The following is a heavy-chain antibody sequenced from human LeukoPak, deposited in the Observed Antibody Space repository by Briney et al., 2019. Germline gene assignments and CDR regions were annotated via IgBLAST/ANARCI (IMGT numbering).Heavy chain of an antibody. V-gene: IGHV3-66*01. Sequence: GGSLRLSCGASGFTVSSNYMSWVRQAPGKGLEWVSVIYSGGSTYYADSVKGRFTISRDNSKNTLYLQMNSLRAEDTAVYYCARVKDSGPDDYWGQGTLVTVSS. D-gene: IGHD3-10*01. CDR3: ARVKDSGPDDY. J-gene: IGHJ4*02. CDR2: IYSGGST. CDR1: GFTVSSNY.